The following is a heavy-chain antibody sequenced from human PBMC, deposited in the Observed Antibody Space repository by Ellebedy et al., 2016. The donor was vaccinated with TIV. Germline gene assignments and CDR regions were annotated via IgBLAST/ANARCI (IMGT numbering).Heavy chain of an antibody. V-gene: IGHV3-33*01. J-gene: IGHJ4*02. Sequence: GGSLRLXXAASGFTFSSYGMHWVRQAPGKGLEWVAVIWYDGSNKYYADSVKGRFTISRDNSKNTLYLQMNSLRAEDTAVYYCASGGNWNHLDYWGQGTLVTVSS. CDR3: ASGGNWNHLDY. D-gene: IGHD1-14*01. CDR2: IWYDGSNK. CDR1: GFTFSSYG.